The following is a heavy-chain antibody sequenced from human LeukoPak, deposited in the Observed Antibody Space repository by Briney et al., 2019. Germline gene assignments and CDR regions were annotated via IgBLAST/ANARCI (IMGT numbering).Heavy chain of an antibody. Sequence: SETLSLTCAVSGGSISSHNWWSWVRKPPGKGLEWIGEIYHSGSTNYNPSLKSRVTISVDKSKNLFSLKLSSVTAADSAVYYCARGYSYGFPLDLWGQGTLVTVSS. D-gene: IGHD5-18*01. CDR1: GGSISSHNW. J-gene: IGHJ5*02. CDR2: IYHSGST. CDR3: ARGYSYGFPLDL. V-gene: IGHV4-4*02.